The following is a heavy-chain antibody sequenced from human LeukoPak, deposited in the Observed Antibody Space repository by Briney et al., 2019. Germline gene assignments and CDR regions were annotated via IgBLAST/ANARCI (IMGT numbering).Heavy chain of an antibody. CDR1: GGSISSGGYY. J-gene: IGHJ4*02. CDR3: ARGQGTVTKHGIGYYFDY. D-gene: IGHD4-17*01. CDR2: IYYSGST. Sequence: TSETLSLTCTVSGGSISSGGYYWSWIRQHPGKGLEWIGYIYYSGSTYYNPSLKSRVTISVDTSKNQFSLKLSSVTAADTAVYYCARGQGTVTKHGIGYYFDYWGQGTLVTVSS. V-gene: IGHV4-31*03.